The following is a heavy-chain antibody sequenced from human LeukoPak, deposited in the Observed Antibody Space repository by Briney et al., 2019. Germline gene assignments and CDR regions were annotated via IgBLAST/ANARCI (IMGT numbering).Heavy chain of an antibody. CDR2: IKQDGSEK. J-gene: IGHJ4*02. D-gene: IGHD6-19*01. CDR3: ARDTVAAFHYFDY. CDR1: GFTFSSYW. Sequence: GGSLRLSCAASGFTFSSYWMSWVRQAPGKGLEWVANIKQDGSEKDYVDSVKGRFTISRDNAKNSLYLQMNSLRAEDTAVYYCARDTVAAFHYFDYWGQGTLVTVSS. V-gene: IGHV3-7*01.